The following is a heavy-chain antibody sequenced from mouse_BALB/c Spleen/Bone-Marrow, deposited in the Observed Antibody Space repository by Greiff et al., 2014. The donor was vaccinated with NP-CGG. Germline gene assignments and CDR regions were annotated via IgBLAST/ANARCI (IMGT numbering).Heavy chain of an antibody. CDR3: ARRPNYGNLYAVDY. D-gene: IGHD2-1*01. V-gene: IGHV5-17*02. J-gene: IGHJ4*01. Sequence: EVQLVESGGGLVQPGGSRKLSCAGSGFTFSSFGMHWVRQAPEKGLEWVAYISSGSSTIYYADTMKGRFTISRDNPKNTLFLQMTSLRSEDTAMYYCARRPNYGNLYAVDYWGQGTSVTVSS. CDR1: GFTFSSFG. CDR2: ISSGSSTI.